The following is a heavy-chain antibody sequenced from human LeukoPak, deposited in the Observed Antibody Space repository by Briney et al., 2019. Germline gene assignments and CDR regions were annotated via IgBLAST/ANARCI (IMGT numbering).Heavy chain of an antibody. CDR3: ARVSSKALYPYYYYYYMDV. CDR2: MNPNSGNT. J-gene: IGHJ6*03. D-gene: IGHD2-2*02. CDR1: GYTFTSYD. Sequence: ASVKVSCKASGYTFTSYDINWVRQATGQGLEWMGWMNPNSGNTGYAQKFQGRVTMTRNTSISTAYMELSSLRSEDTAVYYCARVSSKALYPYYYYYYMDVWGKGTTVTISS. V-gene: IGHV1-8*01.